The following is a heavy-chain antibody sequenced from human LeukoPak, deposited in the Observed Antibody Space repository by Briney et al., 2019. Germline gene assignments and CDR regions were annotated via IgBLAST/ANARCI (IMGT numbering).Heavy chain of an antibody. Sequence: ASVKVSCKASGYSFTGYYIHWVRQAPGQGLEWMGWISPNSGGTNYAQNFQGRVTMTRDTSISTAYMELSRLRSDDTAVYYCARASYYYDSSGYPGYYFDYWGQGTLVTVSS. CDR2: ISPNSGGT. CDR1: GYSFTGYY. V-gene: IGHV1-2*02. J-gene: IGHJ4*02. D-gene: IGHD3-22*01. CDR3: ARASYYYDSSGYPGYYFDY.